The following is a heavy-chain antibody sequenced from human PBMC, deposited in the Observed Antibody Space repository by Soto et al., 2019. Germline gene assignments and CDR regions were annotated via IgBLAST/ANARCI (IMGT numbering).Heavy chain of an antibody. CDR1: GYTFTSYG. V-gene: IGHV1-18*01. CDR3: ARDRSRYYYDSSGSDY. CDR2: ISAYNGNT. Sequence: QVQLVQSGAEVKKPGASVKVSCKASGYTFTSYGISWVRQAPGQGLKWMGWISAYNGNTNYAQKLQGRVTMTTDTSTSTAYMELRSLRSDDTAVYYCARDRSRYYYDSSGSDYWGQGTLVTVSS. D-gene: IGHD3-22*01. J-gene: IGHJ4*02.